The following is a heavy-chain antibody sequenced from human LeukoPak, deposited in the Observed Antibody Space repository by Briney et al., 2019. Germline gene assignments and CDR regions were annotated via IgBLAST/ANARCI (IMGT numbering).Heavy chain of an antibody. V-gene: IGHV3-23*01. D-gene: IGHD3-16*01. CDR2: TSGSGGST. CDR3: AKGGTILAGLLYDAFDI. CDR1: GFTFSSYA. Sequence: GGSPRLSCAASGFTFSSYAMSWVRQAPGKGLEWVSATSGSGGSTYYADSVKGRFTISRDNSKNTLYLQMNSLRAEDTAVYYCAKGGTILAGLLYDAFDIWGQGTMVTVSS. J-gene: IGHJ3*02.